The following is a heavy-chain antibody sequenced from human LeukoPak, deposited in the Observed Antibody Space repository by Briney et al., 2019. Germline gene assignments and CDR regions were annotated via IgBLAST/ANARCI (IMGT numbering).Heavy chain of an antibody. Sequence: GSLRLSCAASGFTFSSYAMHWVRQAPGKGLEWVAVISYDGSNKYYADSVKGRFTISRDNSKNTLYLQMNSLRAEDTAVYYCARDTYYYDKWGQGTLVTVSS. CDR2: ISYDGSNK. V-gene: IGHV3-30-3*01. CDR3: ARDTYYYDK. J-gene: IGHJ4*02. D-gene: IGHD3-22*01. CDR1: GFTFSSYA.